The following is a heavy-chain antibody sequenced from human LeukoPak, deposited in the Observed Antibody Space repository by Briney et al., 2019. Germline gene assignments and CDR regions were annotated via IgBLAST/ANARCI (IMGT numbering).Heavy chain of an antibody. CDR3: ARGGGYYDSSGYKPANFDY. D-gene: IGHD3-22*01. Sequence: SETLSLTWAVYGGSFSGYYWSWICQPPGKGLEWIGEINHSGSTNYNPSLKSRVTISVDTSKNQFSLKLSSVTAADTAVHYCARGGGYYDSSGYKPANFDYWGQGTLVTVSS. CDR1: GGSFSGYY. J-gene: IGHJ4*02. CDR2: INHSGST. V-gene: IGHV4-34*01.